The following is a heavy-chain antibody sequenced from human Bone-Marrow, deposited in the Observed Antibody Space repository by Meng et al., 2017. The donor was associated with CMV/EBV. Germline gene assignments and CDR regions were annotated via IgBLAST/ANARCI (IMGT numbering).Heavy chain of an antibody. V-gene: IGHV3-11*04. CDR3: ARDGILLWFGEQGDYFDY. D-gene: IGHD3-10*01. Sequence: GESLKISCAASGFTFSDYYMSWIRQAPGKGLEWVSYISSSGSTIYYADSVKGRFTISRDNAKNSLYLQMNSLRAEDTAVYYCARDGILLWFGEQGDYFDYWGQGTLVTVSS. CDR1: GFTFSDYY. CDR2: ISSSGSTI. J-gene: IGHJ4*02.